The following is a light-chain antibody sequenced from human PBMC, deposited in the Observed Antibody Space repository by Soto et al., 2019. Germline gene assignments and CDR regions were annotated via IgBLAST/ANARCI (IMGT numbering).Light chain of an antibody. CDR2: DAS. V-gene: IGKV3-11*01. CDR1: QSVDRY. Sequence: EIVLTQSPATLSSFPGDRATLSCRASQSVDRYLAWYQQKPGQAPRLLIYDASNRATGIPARFSGSGSGTDFTLTIRSLEPEDFALYYCQQRRNWPLTVGQGTRLEI. CDR3: QQRRNWPLT. J-gene: IGKJ5*01.